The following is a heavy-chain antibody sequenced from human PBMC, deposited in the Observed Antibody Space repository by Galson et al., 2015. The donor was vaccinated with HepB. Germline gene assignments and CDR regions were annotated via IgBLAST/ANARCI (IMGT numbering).Heavy chain of an antibody. D-gene: IGHD3-3*01. J-gene: IGHJ6*03. CDR1: GYTFTGYY. CDR3: ARWLRFLEGDYYYYMDV. V-gene: IGHV1-2*06. Sequence: SVKVSCKASGYTFTGYYMHWVRQAPGQGLEWMGRINPNSGGTNYAQKFQGRVTMTRDTSISTAYMELSRLRSDDTAVYYCARWLRFLEGDYYYYMDVWGKGTTVTVSS. CDR2: INPNSGGT.